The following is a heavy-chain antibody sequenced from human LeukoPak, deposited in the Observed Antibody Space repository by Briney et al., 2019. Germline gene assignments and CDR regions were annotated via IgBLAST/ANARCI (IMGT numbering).Heavy chain of an antibody. V-gene: IGHV3-9*01. CDR2: ISWNSGSI. CDR1: GFTFDDYA. Sequence: PGRSLRLSCAASGFTFDDYAMHWVRQAPGKGLEWVSGISWNSGSIGYADSVKGRFTISRDNAKNSLYLQMNSLRAEDTAVYYCARDKIVGATTGSYFDLWGRGTLVTVSS. J-gene: IGHJ2*01. D-gene: IGHD1-26*01. CDR3: ARDKIVGATTGSYFDL.